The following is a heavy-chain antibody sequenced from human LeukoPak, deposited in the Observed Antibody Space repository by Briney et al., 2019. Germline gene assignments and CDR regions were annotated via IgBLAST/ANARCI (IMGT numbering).Heavy chain of an antibody. Sequence: ASVKVSCKASGGTFSSYAINWVRQATGQGLEWMGWMNPNSGNTGYAQKFQGRVTMTRNTSISTAYMELSSLRSEDTAVYYCARHQGSGSYYRLVYWGQGTLVTVSS. CDR1: GGTFSSYA. D-gene: IGHD3-10*01. CDR3: ARHQGSGSYYRLVY. V-gene: IGHV1-8*02. CDR2: MNPNSGNT. J-gene: IGHJ4*02.